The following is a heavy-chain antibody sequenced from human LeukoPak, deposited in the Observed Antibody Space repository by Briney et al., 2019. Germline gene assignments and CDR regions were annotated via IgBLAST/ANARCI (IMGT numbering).Heavy chain of an antibody. Sequence: GGSLRLSCAASGFTFSSYAMHWVRQAPGKGLEYVSAISSNGGSTYYANSVKGRFTISRDNAKNSLYLQMNSLRAEDTAVYYCARAPGYRGFLDYWGQGNLVTVSS. CDR3: ARAPGYRGFLDY. CDR1: GFTFSSYA. D-gene: IGHD5-18*01. J-gene: IGHJ4*02. V-gene: IGHV3-64*01. CDR2: ISSNGGST.